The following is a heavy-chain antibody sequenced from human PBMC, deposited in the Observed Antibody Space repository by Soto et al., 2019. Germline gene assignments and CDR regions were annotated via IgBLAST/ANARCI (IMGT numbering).Heavy chain of an antibody. CDR2: ISGNGAST. CDR3: ARLGGYSGYDPFDY. Sequence: GGSLRLSCAASGFAFSIYTMGWVRQAPGKGLEWVSAISGNGASTYYPESVKGRFTISRDLSKNTLFLQMNSLRAEDTAVYYCARLGGYSGYDPFDYWGQGTLVTVSS. J-gene: IGHJ4*02. V-gene: IGHV3-23*01. D-gene: IGHD5-12*01. CDR1: GFAFSIYT.